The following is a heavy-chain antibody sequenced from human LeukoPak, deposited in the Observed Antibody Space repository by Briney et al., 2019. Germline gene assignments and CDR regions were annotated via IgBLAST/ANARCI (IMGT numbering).Heavy chain of an antibody. CDR3: ARAQDLTVTSY. D-gene: IGHD4-17*01. J-gene: IGHJ4*02. V-gene: IGHV4-59*01. CDR2: IYYSGST. CDR1: GGSISSYY. Sequence: SETLSLTCTVSGGSISSYYWSWIRQPPGKGLEWIGYIYYSGSTNYNPSLKSRVTISVDTSKNQFSLKLSSVTAADTAVYYCARAQDLTVTSYWGQGTLVTVSS.